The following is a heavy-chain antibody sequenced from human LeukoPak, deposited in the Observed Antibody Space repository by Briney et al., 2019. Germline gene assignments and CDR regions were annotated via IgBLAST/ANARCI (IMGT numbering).Heavy chain of an antibody. CDR2: IYWNDDK. J-gene: IGHJ5*02. V-gene: IGHV2-5*01. D-gene: IGHD3-3*01. Sequence: XSTXXXGVGXXRXXXGXXLELLALIYWNDDKRYSPSLKSRLTITKDTSKNQVVLTMTNMDPVDTATYYCAHSYDFWSGPFDPWGQGTLVTVSS. CDR3: AHSYDFWSGPFDP. CDR1: XSTXXXG.